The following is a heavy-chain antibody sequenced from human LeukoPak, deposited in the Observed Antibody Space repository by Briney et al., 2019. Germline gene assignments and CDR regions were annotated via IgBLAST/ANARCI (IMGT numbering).Heavy chain of an antibody. CDR3: ARDRSGYEVAFDY. D-gene: IGHD5-12*01. CDR1: GFTFDDYG. Sequence: KTGGSLRLSCAASGFTFDDYGLSWVRQAPGKGLEWVSSISSSSSYIYYADSVKGRFTISRDNAKNSLYLQMNSLRAEDTAVYYCARDRSGYEVAFDYWGQGTLVTVSS. CDR2: ISSSSSYI. V-gene: IGHV3-21*01. J-gene: IGHJ4*02.